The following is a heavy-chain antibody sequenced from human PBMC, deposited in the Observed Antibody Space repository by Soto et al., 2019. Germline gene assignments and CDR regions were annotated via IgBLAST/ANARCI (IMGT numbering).Heavy chain of an antibody. Sequence: QVQLVESGGGVVQPGRSLRLSCAASGFTFSSYGMHWVRQAPGKGLEWVAVIWYDGSNKYYADSVKGRFTISRDNSKNTLYLQMNSLRAEDTAVYYCAREASSSWFPYYYSYGMDVWGQGTTVTVSS. V-gene: IGHV3-33*01. CDR3: AREASSSWFPYYYSYGMDV. CDR1: GFTFSSYG. D-gene: IGHD6-13*01. CDR2: IWYDGSNK. J-gene: IGHJ6*02.